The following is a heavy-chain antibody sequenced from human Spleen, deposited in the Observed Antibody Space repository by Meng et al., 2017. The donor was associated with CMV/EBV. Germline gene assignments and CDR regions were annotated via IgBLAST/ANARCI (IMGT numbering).Heavy chain of an antibody. Sequence: ASVKVSCKASGYTFTGYYMHWVRQAPGQGLEWMGWINPNSGGTDYAQKIQGRVTMTRDTSISTAYMELSRLTSDDTAVYYCARSNYDFWSGHGIDHWGQGTLVTVSS. CDR2: INPNSGGT. CDR3: ARSNYDFWSGHGIDH. V-gene: IGHV1-2*02. J-gene: IGHJ4*02. D-gene: IGHD3-3*01. CDR1: GYTFTGYY.